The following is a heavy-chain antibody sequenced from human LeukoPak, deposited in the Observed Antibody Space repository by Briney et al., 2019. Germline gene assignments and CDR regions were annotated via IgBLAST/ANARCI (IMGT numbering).Heavy chain of an antibody. D-gene: IGHD4/OR15-4a*01. V-gene: IGHV3-23*01. J-gene: IGHJ4*02. CDR2: ISASGYNT. Sequence: GGSLRHSCAASGLTFNSYAMSWVRQAPGKGLEWVSLISASGYNTYYAGSVKGRFTISRDNYKNTLNLQMSSLRAEDTALYYCAKGIYDYALDFWGQGALVTVSS. CDR3: AKGIYDYALDF. CDR1: GLTFNSYA.